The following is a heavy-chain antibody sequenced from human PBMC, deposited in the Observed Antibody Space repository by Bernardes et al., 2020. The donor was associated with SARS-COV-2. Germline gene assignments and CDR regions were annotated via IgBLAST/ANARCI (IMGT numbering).Heavy chain of an antibody. D-gene: IGHD2-15*01. V-gene: IGHV3-48*01. Sequence: GWSLSLSCVGSGFIFTTYSMSWVRQAPGKGLEWLLFISSGGDTIHDADSVRGRFTVSRDDAKNSVYLQMNSLRAEDTAVYYCARGWRENSFDYWGQGALVTVSS. CDR1: GFIFTTYS. CDR3: ARGWRENSFDY. CDR2: ISSGGDTI. J-gene: IGHJ4*02.